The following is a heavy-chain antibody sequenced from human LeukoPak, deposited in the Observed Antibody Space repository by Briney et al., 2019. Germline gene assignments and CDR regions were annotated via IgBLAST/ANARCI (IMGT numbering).Heavy chain of an antibody. Sequence: SQTLSLTCTVSGGSISSGGYYWSWIRQHPGKGLEWIGYIYYSGSTHYNPSLKSRVTISVDTSKNQFSLKLSSVTAADTAVYYCARDLAGSAFFDYWGQGTLVTVSS. J-gene: IGHJ4*02. CDR3: ARDLAGSAFFDY. CDR2: IYYSGST. CDR1: GGSISSGGYY. V-gene: IGHV4-31*03. D-gene: IGHD3-9*01.